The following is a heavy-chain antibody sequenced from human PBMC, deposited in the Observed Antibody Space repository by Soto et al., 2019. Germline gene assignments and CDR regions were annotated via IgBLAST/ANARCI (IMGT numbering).Heavy chain of an antibody. CDR1: GYSFSGYY. J-gene: IGHJ5*02. Sequence: ASVKVSCKASGYSFSGYYIQWVRQAPGQGPEWLGWIYPNTETTDSSKKFQGRVTMTSDMSTRTVYMELRDLRSDDTAVYDCVSLQTSGWPGVPWGQGTLITLS. V-gene: IGHV1-2*02. CDR2: IYPNTETT. D-gene: IGHD6-25*01. CDR3: VSLQTSGWPGVP.